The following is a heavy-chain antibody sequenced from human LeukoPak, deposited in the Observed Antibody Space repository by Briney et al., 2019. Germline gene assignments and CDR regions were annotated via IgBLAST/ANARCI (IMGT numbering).Heavy chain of an antibody. J-gene: IGHJ4*02. CDR3: AKDAGPLGYCSGGSCYPVDY. CDR1: GFTFRSYV. D-gene: IGHD2-15*01. CDR2: ISGSGGST. Sequence: GGSLRLSCAASGFTFRSYVMNWVRQAPGKGPEWVSSISGSGGSTHYAVSVKGRFTISRDNSKNTMSLQMNSLRAEDTAVYYCAKDAGPLGYCSGGSCYPVDYWGQGTLVTVSS. V-gene: IGHV3-23*01.